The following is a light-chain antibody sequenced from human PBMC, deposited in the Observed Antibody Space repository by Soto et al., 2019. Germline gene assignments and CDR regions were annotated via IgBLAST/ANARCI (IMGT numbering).Light chain of an antibody. CDR3: QSYDSILTGSV. CDR1: SSNIGAGSD. V-gene: IGLV1-40*01. J-gene: IGLJ3*02. CDR2: SNT. Sequence: QAVVTQPPSVSGAPGQRVTISCTGSSSNIGAGSDVHWYQQLPGTAPKLLIYSNTNRPSGVPDRFSASKSGTSASLAIAGLQAGDEADYYCQSYDSILTGSVFGGGTKLTVL.